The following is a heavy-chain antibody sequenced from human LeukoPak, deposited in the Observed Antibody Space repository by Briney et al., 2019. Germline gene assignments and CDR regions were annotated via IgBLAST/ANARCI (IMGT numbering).Heavy chain of an antibody. CDR3: ATPIYQLENGGYLQH. CDR2: IKQDGGEK. CDR1: GFTFSPYW. D-gene: IGHD1-1*01. Sequence: GGGLRLSCTASGFTFSPYWMNWVGQAPGKGLEWVANIKQDGGEKYYVDSVRGRFTICGDNAKTPLYLQMNSRRAEDTAVYYCATPIYQLENGGYLQHWGQGTVVTVSS. V-gene: IGHV3-7*03. J-gene: IGHJ1*01.